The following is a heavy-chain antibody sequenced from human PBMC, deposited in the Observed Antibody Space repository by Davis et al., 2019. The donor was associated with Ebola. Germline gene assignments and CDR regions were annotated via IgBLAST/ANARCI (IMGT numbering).Heavy chain of an antibody. V-gene: IGHV3-30*18. Sequence: GGSLRLSCAASGFTFSSYGMHWVRQAPGKGLEWVAFISLDGNSKYYADSLKGRFTISRDNSKNTLYLQMNNLRAEDTAVYYCAKGGFNTETYFDSWGQGTLVSVSS. D-gene: IGHD2-8*02. CDR2: ISLDGNSK. CDR1: GFTFSSYG. CDR3: AKGGFNTETYFDS. J-gene: IGHJ4*02.